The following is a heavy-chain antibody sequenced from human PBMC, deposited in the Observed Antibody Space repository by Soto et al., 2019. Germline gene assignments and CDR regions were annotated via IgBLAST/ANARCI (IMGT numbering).Heavy chain of an antibody. CDR3: MVFGAYYYYGMDV. J-gene: IGHJ6*02. D-gene: IGHD5-18*01. V-gene: IGHV3-23*01. CDR2: ISGSGGST. CDR1: GFTFSSYA. Sequence: GGSLRLSCAASGFTFSSYAMSWVRQAPGKGLEWVSAISGSGGSTYYADSVKGRFTISRDNSKNTLYLQMNSLRAEDTAVYWAMVFGAYYYYGMDVWGHGTTVTVSS.